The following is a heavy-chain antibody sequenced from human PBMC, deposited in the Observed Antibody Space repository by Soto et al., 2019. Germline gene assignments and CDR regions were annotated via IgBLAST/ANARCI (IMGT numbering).Heavy chain of an antibody. CDR2: INHSGST. Sequence: SETLSLTCAVYGGSFSGYYWSWIRQPPGKGLEWIGEINHSGSTNYNPSLKSRVTISVDTSKNQFSLKLSSVTAADTAVYYCARRDYVWGSYRKAGIDYWGQGTLVTVSS. J-gene: IGHJ4*02. V-gene: IGHV4-34*01. CDR1: GGSFSGYY. CDR3: ARRDYVWGSYRKAGIDY. D-gene: IGHD3-16*02.